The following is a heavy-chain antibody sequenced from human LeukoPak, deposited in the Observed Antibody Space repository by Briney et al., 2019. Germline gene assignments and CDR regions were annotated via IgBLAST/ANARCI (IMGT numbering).Heavy chain of an antibody. J-gene: IGHJ4*02. CDR3: ARAGSNYYFEFDY. CDR1: GGSISSGGYY. V-gene: IGHV4-61*02. CDR2: VYTTGSA. D-gene: IGHD3-10*01. Sequence: KPSETLSLTCTVSGGSISSGGYYWNWIRQPAGKGLEWIGRVYTTGSANYNPSLKSRVTMSLDTSDNQFSLKLNSVTAADTAVYYCARAGSNYYFEFDYWGQGTLVTVSS.